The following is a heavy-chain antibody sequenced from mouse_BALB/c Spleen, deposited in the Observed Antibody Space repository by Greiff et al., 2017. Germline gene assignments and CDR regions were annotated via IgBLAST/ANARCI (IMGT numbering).Heavy chain of an antibody. J-gene: IGHJ2*01. Sequence: EVQGVESGGGLVQPGGSLKLSCAASGFTFSSYTMSWVRQTPEKRLEWVAYISNGGGSTYYPDTVKGRFTISRDNAKNTLYLQMSSLKSEDTAMYYCARQEGSGYFDYWGQGTTLTVSS. V-gene: IGHV5-12-2*01. CDR1: GFTFSSYT. CDR2: ISNGGGST. D-gene: IGHD3-1*01. CDR3: ARQEGSGYFDY.